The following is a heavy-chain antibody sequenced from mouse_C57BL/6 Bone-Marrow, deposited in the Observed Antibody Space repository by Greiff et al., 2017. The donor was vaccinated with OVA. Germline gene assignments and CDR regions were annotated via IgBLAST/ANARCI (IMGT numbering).Heavy chain of an antibody. D-gene: IGHD6-1*01. CDR2: IDPSDSYT. J-gene: IGHJ3*01. V-gene: IGHV1-69*01. CDR3: AALSRAY. CDR1: GYTFTSYW. Sequence: QVQLKQSGAELVMPGASVKLSCKASGYTFTSYWMHWVKQRPGQGLEWIGEIDPSDSYTNYNQKFKGKSTLTVDKSSSTAYMQLSSLTSEDSAVYYCAALSRAYWGQGTLVTVSA.